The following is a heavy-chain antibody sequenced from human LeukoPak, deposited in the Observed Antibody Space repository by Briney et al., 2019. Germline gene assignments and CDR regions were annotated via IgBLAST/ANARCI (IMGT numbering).Heavy chain of an antibody. Sequence: PSETLSLTCAVYGGSFSSYYWSWIRQPPGKGLEWIGEINHSGSTNYNPSLKSRVTISVDTSKNQFSLKLSSVTAADTAVYYCARGQWLGGADDYWGQGTLVTVSS. D-gene: IGHD5-12*01. V-gene: IGHV4-34*01. CDR1: GGSFSSYY. CDR2: INHSGST. J-gene: IGHJ4*02. CDR3: ARGQWLGGADDY.